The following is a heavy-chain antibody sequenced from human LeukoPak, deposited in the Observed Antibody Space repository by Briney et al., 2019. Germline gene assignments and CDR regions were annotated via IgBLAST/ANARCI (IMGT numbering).Heavy chain of an antibody. CDR1: GYTFTGYY. V-gene: IGHV1-2*02. Sequence: GASVKVSCKASGYTFTGYYMHWVRQAPGQGLEWMGWTNPNSGGTNYAQKFQGRVTMTRDTSISTAYMELSRLRSDDTAVYYCARGGHITMVRGVIIYFDYWGQGTLVTVSS. J-gene: IGHJ4*02. CDR2: TNPNSGGT. CDR3: ARGGHITMVRGVIIYFDY. D-gene: IGHD3-10*01.